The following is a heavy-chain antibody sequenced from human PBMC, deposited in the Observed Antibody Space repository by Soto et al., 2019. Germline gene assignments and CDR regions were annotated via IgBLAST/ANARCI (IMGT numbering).Heavy chain of an antibody. CDR1: GFAFSNYG. J-gene: IGHJ6*02. D-gene: IGHD2-21*02. V-gene: IGHV3-33*01. CDR2: IWYDGSNK. CDR3: ARRGDHDYYYAMDV. Sequence: ESVGGVVQPGRSLRLSCAASGFAFSNYGMHWVRQAPGKGLEWVAVIWYDGSNKYYADSVKGRFTISRDNSKNTLYVQMNRVRAEDTAVYSCARRGDHDYYYAMDVWGQGTTVTVSS.